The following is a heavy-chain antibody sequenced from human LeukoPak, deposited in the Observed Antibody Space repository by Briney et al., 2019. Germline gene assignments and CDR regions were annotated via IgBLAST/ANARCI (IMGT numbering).Heavy chain of an antibody. CDR3: ARDRIAVARFDY. CDR1: GFTLSSYA. CDR2: ISYDGSNK. Sequence: PGRSLRLSCAASGFTLSSYAMHWVRQAPGKGLEWVAVISYDGSNKYYADSVKGRFTISRDNSKNTLYLQMNSLRAEDTAVYYCARDRIAVARFDYWGQGTLVTVSS. V-gene: IGHV3-30-3*01. J-gene: IGHJ4*02. D-gene: IGHD6-19*01.